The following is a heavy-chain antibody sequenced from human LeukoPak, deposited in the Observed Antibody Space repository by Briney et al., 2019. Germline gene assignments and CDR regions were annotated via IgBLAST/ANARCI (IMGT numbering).Heavy chain of an antibody. Sequence: ASVKVSCKASGYTFTSYGISWVRQAPGQGLEWMGWISAYNGNTNYAQKLQGRVTMTTDTSTSTAYMELSSLRSEDTAVYYCARGPRSAYYYYYYMDVWGKGTTVTVSS. CDR1: GYTFTSYG. CDR3: ARGPRSAYYYYYYMDV. V-gene: IGHV1-18*01. CDR2: ISAYNGNT. J-gene: IGHJ6*03.